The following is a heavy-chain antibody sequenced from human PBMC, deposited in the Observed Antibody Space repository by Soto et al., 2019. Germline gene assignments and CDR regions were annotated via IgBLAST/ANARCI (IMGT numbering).Heavy chain of an antibody. CDR2: IRAYNGDT. J-gene: IGHJ6*03. CDR3: ARVRKLVGYFYYYMDV. D-gene: IGHD6-6*01. V-gene: IGHV1-18*01. Sequence: QVQLLQSGAEVKKPGASVKVSCKASGYTFTNYGITWVRQAPGQGVEWMGWIRAYNGDTHYTQRLQGRGTMTTDTSTSTAYMELRGLRSDDTAVYYCARVRKLVGYFYYYMDVWGKGTTVTVSS. CDR1: GYTFTNYG.